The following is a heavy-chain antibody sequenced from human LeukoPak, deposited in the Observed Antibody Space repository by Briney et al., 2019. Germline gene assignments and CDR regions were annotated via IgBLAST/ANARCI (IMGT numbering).Heavy chain of an antibody. D-gene: IGHD3-3*01. CDR3: AKDDEGYY. Sequence: GRSLRLSCAASGFTFDDYAMHWVRQAPGKGQEWVSGISWNSGTIGYVDSVKGRFTISRDNAKNSLYLQMNSLRAEDTAVYYCAKDDEGYYWGQGILVTVSS. CDR2: ISWNSGTI. V-gene: IGHV3-9*01. J-gene: IGHJ4*02. CDR1: GFTFDDYA.